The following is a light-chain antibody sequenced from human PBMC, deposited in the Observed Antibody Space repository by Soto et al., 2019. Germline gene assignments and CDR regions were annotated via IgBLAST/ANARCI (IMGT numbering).Light chain of an antibody. J-gene: IGLJ1*01. CDR3: SSYTSSSTWV. V-gene: IGLV2-14*01. Sequence: TQPASVSGSPGQSITLSCPRTSSDVGGYNYVSWYQQHPGKAPKLMIYDVSNRPSGVSNRFSGSKSGNTASLTISGLQAEDEADYYCSSYTSSSTWVFGTGTKVTVL. CDR1: SSDVGGYNY. CDR2: DVS.